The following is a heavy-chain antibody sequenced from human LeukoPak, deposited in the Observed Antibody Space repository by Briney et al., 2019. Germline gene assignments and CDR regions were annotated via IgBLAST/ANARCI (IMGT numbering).Heavy chain of an antibody. J-gene: IGHJ3*02. CDR3: ARERQDTIVHSGAFDI. Sequence: PGGSLRLSCAASGFTFSTYFMHWVRQAPGKGLEWVAVIASDGSHTFYVESVKGRFTISRDNSKNTLYLQMNSLRAKDTAVYFCARERQDTIVHSGAFDIWGQGTMVTVSS. D-gene: IGHD3-10*01. CDR2: IASDGSHT. V-gene: IGHV3-30-3*01. CDR1: GFTFSTYF.